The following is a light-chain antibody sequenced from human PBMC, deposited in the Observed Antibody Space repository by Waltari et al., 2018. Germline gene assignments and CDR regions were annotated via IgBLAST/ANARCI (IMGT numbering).Light chain of an antibody. J-gene: IGKJ3*01. Sequence: DIQMTQSPSSVSASVGDRVTITCRACQDVGGGLAWYQQKPGKPPNLLIYRASSLQRGVPSRFSGSGSGTNFTLTISSLQPEDFATYFCQQANSFPITFGPGTTVDI. CDR2: RAS. CDR3: QQANSFPIT. CDR1: QDVGGG. V-gene: IGKV1-12*01.